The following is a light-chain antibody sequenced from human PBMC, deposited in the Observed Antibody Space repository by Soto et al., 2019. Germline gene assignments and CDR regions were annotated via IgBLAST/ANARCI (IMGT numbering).Light chain of an antibody. CDR3: CSYAGSNTYV. V-gene: IGLV2-23*02. CDR2: EVS. Sequence: LTQPASVSGSPGQSITISCTGTSSDVGSYSLVSWYQQHPGKAPKLMIYEVSKRPSGVSNRFSGSKSGDTASLTISGLQAEDEADYYCCSYAGSNTYVFGTGTKVTVL. CDR1: SSDVGSYSL. J-gene: IGLJ1*01.